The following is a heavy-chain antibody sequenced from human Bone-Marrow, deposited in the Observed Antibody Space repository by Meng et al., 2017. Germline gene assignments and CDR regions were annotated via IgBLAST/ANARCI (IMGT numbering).Heavy chain of an antibody. CDR1: GGTFSSYA. D-gene: IGHD5-18*01. V-gene: IGHV1-69*01. CDR2: IIPIFGTA. Sequence: QAQLGQPGAEVKKPGSSGKVSCKASGGTFSSYAISWVRQAPGQGLEWMGGIIPIFGTANYAQKFQGRVTITADESTSTAYMELSSLRAEDTAVYYCARIPFRRIQGSFWFDPWGQGTLVTVSS. J-gene: IGHJ5*02. CDR3: ARIPFRRIQGSFWFDP.